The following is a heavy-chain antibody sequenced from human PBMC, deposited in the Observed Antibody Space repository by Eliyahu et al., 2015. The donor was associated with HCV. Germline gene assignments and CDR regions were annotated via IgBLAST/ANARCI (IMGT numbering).Heavy chain of an antibody. D-gene: IGHD5-18*01. CDR3: ARGHNYGYEY. CDR2: IIPNSGGT. J-gene: IGHJ4*02. Sequence: QVQLVQSGAEVKKPGASVRVSCXASGYTXTDYNTHXVRQAPGQGLEWMGRIIPNSGGTNYAQKFQGRVTMTRDTSISTAYMELSSLRSDDTAVYYCARGHNYGYEYWGQGTLVTVSS. CDR1: GYTXTDYN. V-gene: IGHV1-2*06.